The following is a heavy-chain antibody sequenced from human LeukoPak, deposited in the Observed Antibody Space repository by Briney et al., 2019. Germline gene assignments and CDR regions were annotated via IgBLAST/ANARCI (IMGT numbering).Heavy chain of an antibody. CDR3: ARVLPGGTYHYVPLRWFDP. J-gene: IGHJ5*02. V-gene: IGHV4-34*01. Sequence: PSETLSLTCAVYGGSFSNYYWSWSRQPPGKGPGWIGEINHSERTHYNPSLKSGVNISVDTSKSQFSLNLRSVTAADTAVYYCARVLPGGTYHYVPLRWFDPWGQGTLVTVSS. CDR1: GGSFSNYY. D-gene: IGHD1-1*01. CDR2: INHSERT.